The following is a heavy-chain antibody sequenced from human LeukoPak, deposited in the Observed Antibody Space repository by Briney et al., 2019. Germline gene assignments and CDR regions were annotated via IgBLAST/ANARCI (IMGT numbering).Heavy chain of an antibody. CDR2: ISSSGSAI. Sequence: GGSLRLSCAASGFPLSSYSINWVRQAPGKGLEWVSYISSSGSAIYYVDSVKGRFTISRDRSTNTVSLQMNRLTTEDTAVYYCARGGMGFAAAGLDYWGHGTLVTVSS. D-gene: IGHD6-13*01. CDR3: ARGGMGFAAAGLDY. V-gene: IGHV3-48*01. CDR1: GFPLSSYS. J-gene: IGHJ4*01.